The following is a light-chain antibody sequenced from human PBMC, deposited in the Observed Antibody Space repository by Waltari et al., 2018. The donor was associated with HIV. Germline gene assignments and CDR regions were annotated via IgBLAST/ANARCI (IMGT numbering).Light chain of an antibody. CDR1: SSDVASYNL. CDR2: AVT. V-gene: IGLV2-23*02. J-gene: IGLJ1*01. CDR3: CSYAGTSTYV. Sequence: QSALTQPASVSGSPGQSITISCTGTSSDVASYNLVSWYQHHPGKAPKVMIYAVTKRPSGVSDRCSGSKSGNTASLTISGLHAEDEADYYCCSYAGTSTYVFGTGTKVTVL.